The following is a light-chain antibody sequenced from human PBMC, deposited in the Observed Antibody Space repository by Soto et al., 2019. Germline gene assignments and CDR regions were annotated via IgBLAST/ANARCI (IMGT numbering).Light chain of an antibody. V-gene: IGKV3-20*01. CDR1: QSVTSSY. J-gene: IGKJ1*01. CDR2: GAS. Sequence: ESVLTQSPGTLSLSPGERATLSCRASQSVTSSYLAWYQQKPGQAPRLLIYGASSRATGIPDRFSGSGSGTDFTLTISRLEPEDFAVYYCQQYGSSPRAFGQRTKVEIK. CDR3: QQYGSSPRA.